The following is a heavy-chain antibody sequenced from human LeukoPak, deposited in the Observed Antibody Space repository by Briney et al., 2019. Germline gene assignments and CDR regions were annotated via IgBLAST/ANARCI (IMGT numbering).Heavy chain of an antibody. CDR3: ARGSSGVRGVPSLDY. D-gene: IGHD3-10*01. J-gene: IGHJ4*02. CDR2: IYYSGST. Sequence: SETLSLTCTVSGGSISSYYWSWIRQPPGRGLEWIGYIYYSGSTYYNPSLKSRVTISVDTSKNQFSLKLSSVTAADTAVYYCARGSSGVRGVPSLDYWGQGTLVTVSS. V-gene: IGHV4-59*12. CDR1: GGSISSYY.